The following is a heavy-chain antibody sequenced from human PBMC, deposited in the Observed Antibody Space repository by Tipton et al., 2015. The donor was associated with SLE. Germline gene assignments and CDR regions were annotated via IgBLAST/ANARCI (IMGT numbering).Heavy chain of an antibody. J-gene: IGHJ4*02. CDR1: GFTFSSYG. D-gene: IGHD6-13*01. CDR3: AKGYSSSWSFDY. CDR2: IRYDGSNK. Sequence: SLRLSCAASGFTFSSYGMHWVRHAPGKGLEWVAFIRYDGSNKYYADSVKGRFTISRDNSKSTLYLQMNSLGAEDTAVYYCAKGYSSSWSFDYWGQGTLVPGS. V-gene: IGHV3-30*02.